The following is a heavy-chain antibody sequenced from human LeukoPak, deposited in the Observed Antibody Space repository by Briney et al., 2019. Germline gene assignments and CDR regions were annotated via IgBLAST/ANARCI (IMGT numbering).Heavy chain of an antibody. J-gene: IGHJ3*02. V-gene: IGHV1-69*05. CDR1: GGTFSSYA. D-gene: IGHD2-8*01. CDR2: IIPIFGTA. CDR3: AREREWAFDI. Sequence: ASVKVSCKASGGTFSSYAISWVRQAPGQGLEWMGGIIPIFGTANYAQKFQGRVTITTDESTSTAYMELSSLRSEDTAVYYCAREREWAFDIWGQGTMVTVSS.